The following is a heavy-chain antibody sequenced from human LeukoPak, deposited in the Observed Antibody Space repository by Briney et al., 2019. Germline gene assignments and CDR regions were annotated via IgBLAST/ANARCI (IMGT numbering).Heavy chain of an antibody. J-gene: IGHJ6*02. CDR2: INPNSGGT. CDR1: GYTFTGYY. Sequence: GASVKVSCKASGYTFTGYYMHWVRQAPGQGLEWMGWINPNSGGTNYAQKFQGRVTMTRDTSISTAYMELSRLRSDDTAVYYCARDFGYYYDSSVVGDYYYYGMDVWGQGTTVTVSS. CDR3: ARDFGYYYDSSVVGDYYYYGMDV. D-gene: IGHD3-22*01. V-gene: IGHV1-2*02.